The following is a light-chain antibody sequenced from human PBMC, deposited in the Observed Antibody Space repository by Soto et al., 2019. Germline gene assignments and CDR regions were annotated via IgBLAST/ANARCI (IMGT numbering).Light chain of an antibody. CDR1: QGISNY. CDR3: QTYNSATPP. V-gene: IGKV1-27*01. CDR2: FAS. Sequence: DIQMTQSPSSLSASVGDRVTITCRASQGISNYLAWYQQKPGKGPKLLIYFASTLQSGVPSRFSGSRSGTDFTLTISSLQTEDAETDYCQTYNSATPPCGEGTKGEI. J-gene: IGKJ4*01.